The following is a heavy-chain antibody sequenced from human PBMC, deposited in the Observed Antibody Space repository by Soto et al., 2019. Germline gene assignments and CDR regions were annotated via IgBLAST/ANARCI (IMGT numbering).Heavy chain of an antibody. V-gene: IGHV5-51*01. Sequence: LGESLKISCKGSGYSFTSYWIGWVRQMPGKGLEWMGIIYPGDSDTRYSPSFQGQVTISADKSISTAYLQWSSLKASDTAMYYCARLSYYGSGSYNWFDPWGQGTLVTVSS. J-gene: IGHJ5*02. CDR3: ARLSYYGSGSYNWFDP. CDR2: IYPGDSDT. D-gene: IGHD3-10*01. CDR1: GYSFTSYW.